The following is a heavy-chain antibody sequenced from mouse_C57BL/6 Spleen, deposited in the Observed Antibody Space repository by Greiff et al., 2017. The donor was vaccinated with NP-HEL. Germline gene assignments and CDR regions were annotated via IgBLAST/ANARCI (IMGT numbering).Heavy chain of an antibody. D-gene: IGHD1-1*01. CDR1: GYAFSSSW. CDR2: IYPGDGDT. Sequence: QVQLQQSGPELVKPGASVKISCKASGYAFSSSWMNWVKQRPGKGLEWIGRIYPGDGDTNYIGKFKGKATLTADKSSSTAYMQLSSLTSEDSAVYFCAYPYGSGDFDYWGQGTTLTVSS. V-gene: IGHV1-82*01. CDR3: AYPYGSGDFDY. J-gene: IGHJ2*01.